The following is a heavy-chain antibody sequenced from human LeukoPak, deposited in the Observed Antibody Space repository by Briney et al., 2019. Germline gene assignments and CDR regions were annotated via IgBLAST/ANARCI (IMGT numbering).Heavy chain of an antibody. CDR2: INHNGNAN. V-gene: IGHV3-7*03. CDR1: GFTFSSYR. J-gene: IGHJ6*02. Sequence: GGSLRLSCAASGFTFSSYRMNWARQAPGKGLEWVASINHNGNANYYVDSVKGRFTISRDNAKNSLYLQMSNLRAEDTAVYFCARGGGLDVWGQGATVTVSS. CDR3: ARGGGLDV. D-gene: IGHD3-16*01.